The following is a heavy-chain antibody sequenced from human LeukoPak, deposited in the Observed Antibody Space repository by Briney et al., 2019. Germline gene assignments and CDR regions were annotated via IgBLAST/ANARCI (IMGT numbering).Heavy chain of an antibody. CDR3: ARDLTVTTGDGLDY. CDR1: GFTFSSYS. J-gene: IGHJ4*02. D-gene: IGHD4-11*01. CDR2: ISSSSSYI. Sequence: GGSLRLSCAASGFTFSSYSMNWVCQAPGKGLEWVSSISSSSSYIYYADSVKGRFTISRDNAKNSLYLQMNSLRAEDTAVYYCARDLTVTTGDGLDYWGQGTLVTVSS. V-gene: IGHV3-21*01.